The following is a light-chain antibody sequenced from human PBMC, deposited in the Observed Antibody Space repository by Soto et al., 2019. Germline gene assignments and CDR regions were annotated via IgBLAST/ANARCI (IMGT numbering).Light chain of an antibody. J-gene: IGLJ2*01. CDR3: QSYDSSLGGSV. Sequence: QSVLTQPPSVSGAPGQRVTISCTGSSSNIGAGYDVHWYQQLPGTAPKLLIYGNSNRPSGVPDRFSGSKSGTSASLAITGLRAEDEADYYRQSYDSSLGGSVFGGGTKLTVL. CDR1: SSNIGAGYD. V-gene: IGLV1-40*01. CDR2: GNS.